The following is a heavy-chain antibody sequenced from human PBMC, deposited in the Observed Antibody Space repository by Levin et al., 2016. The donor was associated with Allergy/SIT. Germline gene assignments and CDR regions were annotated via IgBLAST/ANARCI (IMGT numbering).Heavy chain of an antibody. CDR2: ISYDGSNK. V-gene: IGHV3-30*18. Sequence: GGSLRLSCAASGFAFSSYGMHWVRQAPGKGLEWVAVISYDGSNKYYADSVKGRFTISRDNSKNTLYLQMNTLRAEDTAVYYCAKHCSGTRCSRAFDIWGQGTKVTVSS. J-gene: IGHJ3*02. CDR3: AKHCSGTRCSRAFDI. CDR1: GFAFSSYG. D-gene: IGHD2-2*01.